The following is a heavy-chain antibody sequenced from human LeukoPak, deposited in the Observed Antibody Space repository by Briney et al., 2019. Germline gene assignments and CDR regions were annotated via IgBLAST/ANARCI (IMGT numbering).Heavy chain of an antibody. D-gene: IGHD6-6*01. Sequence: GASVKVSCKVSGYTLTELSMHWVRQAPGKGLEWMGGFDPEDGETIYAQKFQGRVTMTEDTSTDTAYMELSSLRSEDTAVYYCATSWYKSSRAVWDYWGQGTLVTVSS. V-gene: IGHV1-24*01. J-gene: IGHJ4*02. CDR3: ATSWYKSSRAVWDY. CDR2: FDPEDGET. CDR1: GYTLTELS.